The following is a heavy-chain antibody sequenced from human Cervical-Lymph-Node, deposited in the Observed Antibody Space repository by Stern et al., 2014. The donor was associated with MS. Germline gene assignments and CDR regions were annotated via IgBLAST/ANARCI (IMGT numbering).Heavy chain of an antibody. V-gene: IGHV1-18*01. CDR2: ISAYNVNT. CDR3: ARHSIKGYNFFDS. CDR1: GFALTSAG. J-gene: IGHJ4*02. D-gene: IGHD5-24*01. Sequence: QVQLVESGAELKKPGASVKVSCKASGFALTSAGISWVRQAPGQGLEWMGWISAYNVNTYYAQRFQDRVNMTTDTSTSTAYMELRSLRSDDTAVYYCARHSIKGYNFFDSWGQGTLVTVSS.